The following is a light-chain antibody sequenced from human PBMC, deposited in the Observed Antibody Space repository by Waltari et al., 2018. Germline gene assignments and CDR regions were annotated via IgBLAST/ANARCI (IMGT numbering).Light chain of an antibody. CDR3: QQRSDWAPLT. Sequence: ENVLTQSPAALSLSPGERPPLSCRASQSVSNFLAWYQQKPGQAPRLLIYDASKRATGIPARFSGSGSRTDFTLTISSLEPEDFAVYYCQQRSDWAPLTFGGGTKVEIK. CDR1: QSVSNF. V-gene: IGKV3-11*01. J-gene: IGKJ4*01. CDR2: DAS.